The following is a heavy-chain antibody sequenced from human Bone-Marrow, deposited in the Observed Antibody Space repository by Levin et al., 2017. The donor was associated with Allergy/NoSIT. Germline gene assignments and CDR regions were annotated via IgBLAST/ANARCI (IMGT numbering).Heavy chain of an antibody. J-gene: IGHJ6*02. CDR3: AALHCGPTWGDPHYTYYGLDL. CDR2: ISRSGSTS. V-gene: IGHV3-11*01. CDR1: GFTFSDYY. D-gene: IGHD3-3*01. Sequence: AGGSLRLSCTGYGFTFSDYYMSWIRQAPGKGLEWISYISRSGSTSDSVDSVKGRYTVSRDNAKNLLYLDMNSLRIEDTATYFCAALHCGPTWGDPHYTYYGLDLWGQGTAVTVS.